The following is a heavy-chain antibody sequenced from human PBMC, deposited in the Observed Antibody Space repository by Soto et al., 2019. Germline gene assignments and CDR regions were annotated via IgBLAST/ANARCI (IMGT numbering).Heavy chain of an antibody. J-gene: IGHJ6*02. CDR1: GGTFSSYA. CDR2: IIPIFGTA. Sequence: QVQLVQSGADVKKPGSSVKVSCKASGGTFSSYAISWVRQAPGQGLEWMGGIIPIFGTANYAQKFQGRVTITADESTSTSYMELSSLRSEDMAVYYCARIKNTVVTPFNGMDVWGQGTTVTVSS. CDR3: ARIKNTVVTPFNGMDV. D-gene: IGHD2-21*02. V-gene: IGHV1-69*01.